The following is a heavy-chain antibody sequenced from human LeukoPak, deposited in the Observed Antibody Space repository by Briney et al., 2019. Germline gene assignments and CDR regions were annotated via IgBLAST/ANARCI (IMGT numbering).Heavy chain of an antibody. Sequence: SETLSLTCTVSGYSISSGYYWGWIRQPPGKGLEWIGEINHSGSTNYNPSLKSRVTISVDTSKNQFSLKLSSVTAADTAVYYCARGLDSSGGDYDLYYYYYYMDVWGKGTTVTVSS. CDR1: GYSISSGYY. V-gene: IGHV4-38-2*02. J-gene: IGHJ6*03. CDR2: INHSGST. D-gene: IGHD4-17*01. CDR3: ARGLDSSGGDYDLYYYYYYMDV.